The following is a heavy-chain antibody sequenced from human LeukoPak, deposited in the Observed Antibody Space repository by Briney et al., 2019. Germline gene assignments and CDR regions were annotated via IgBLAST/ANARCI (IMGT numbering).Heavy chain of an antibody. CDR1: GYTFTDYY. CDR2: INPNSGGT. CDR3: ARYSSSSFYFDP. Sequence: GASVKVSCKASGYTFTDYYVHWVRQAPGQGLEWMGRINPNSGGTNYAQKFQGRVTMTRDTSISTAYMELSRLRSDDTAMYYCARYSSSSFYFDPWGQGTLVTVSS. J-gene: IGHJ5*02. D-gene: IGHD6-6*01. V-gene: IGHV1-2*06.